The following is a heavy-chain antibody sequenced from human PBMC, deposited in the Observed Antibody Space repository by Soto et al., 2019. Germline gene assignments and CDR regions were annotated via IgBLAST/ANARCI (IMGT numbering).Heavy chain of an antibody. CDR3: ARRGGSSSGYYYYAMDV. CDR2: LYSNGDT. J-gene: IGHJ6*02. V-gene: IGHV4-31*03. D-gene: IGHD6-6*01. Sequence: SETLSLTCSVSSDSMNSGGYYWSWILQHPGKGLEWIGYLYSNGDTYYNPSLKSRVTISVDTSKNQFSLNLTSVTAADTAVYYCARRGGSSSGYYYYAMDVWGQGTTVTVSS. CDR1: SDSMNSGGYY.